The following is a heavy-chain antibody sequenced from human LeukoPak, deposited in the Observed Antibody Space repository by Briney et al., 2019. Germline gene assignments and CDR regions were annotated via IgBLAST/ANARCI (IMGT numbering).Heavy chain of an antibody. V-gene: IGHV4-30-4*01. D-gene: IGHD5-18*01. CDR2: IYYSGTT. J-gene: IGHJ4*02. Sequence: SQTLSLTCTVSGGSITSGDYYWSWIRQPPGKGLEWIGYIYYSGTTYYNPSLKRRVTISVDTSTNQFSLKLSSVTAADTAVYYCARDFRTYSYGYVDYWGQGTLVTVSS. CDR3: ARDFRTYSYGYVDY. CDR1: GGSITSGDYY.